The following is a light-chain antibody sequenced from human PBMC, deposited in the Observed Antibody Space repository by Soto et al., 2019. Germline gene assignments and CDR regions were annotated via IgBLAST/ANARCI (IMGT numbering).Light chain of an antibody. Sequence: QSVLTQPPSLSGAPGQRVTISCTGSRSNIGAGYDVHWYQHLPGTAPRVLIFDNSNRPSGVPDRFSGSKSGTSASLAITGLQAEDEAVYYCHSYDVSLRGPAFGGGTKVTVL. CDR3: HSYDVSLRGPA. V-gene: IGLV1-40*01. J-gene: IGLJ2*01. CDR2: DNS. CDR1: RSNIGAGYD.